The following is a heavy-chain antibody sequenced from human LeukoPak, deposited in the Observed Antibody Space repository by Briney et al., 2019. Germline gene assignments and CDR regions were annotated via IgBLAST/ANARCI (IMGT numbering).Heavy chain of an antibody. CDR3: ARDGEYGTGSYYRGCFDY. CDR2: IHPRSGDT. D-gene: IGHD3-10*01. Sequence: ASVKVSCKASGYSFTAFYIHWVRQAPGQGLEWMGWIHPRSGDTSYAQKFQGRVTMARDTSISTVYLDLSSLGSDDTAVYYCARDGEYGTGSYYRGCFDYWGQGIPVTVSS. V-gene: IGHV1-2*02. CDR1: GYSFTAFY. J-gene: IGHJ4*02.